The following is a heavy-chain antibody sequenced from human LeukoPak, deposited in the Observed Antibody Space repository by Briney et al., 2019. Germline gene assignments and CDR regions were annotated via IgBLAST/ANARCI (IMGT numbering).Heavy chain of an antibody. V-gene: IGHV3-74*01. CDR1: GFTFSSYW. J-gene: IGHJ6*02. CDR3: TRDLMDYDVSTGLHHYYMDV. Sequence: GGSLRLPCVASGFTFSSYWMHWVRQDPRKGLVWVSRISGDGRNMNYADSVRGRFTISRDNAKNTLYLQMNTLRVEDTAVYYCTRDLMDYDVSTGLHHYYMDVWGQGTTVTVSS. D-gene: IGHD3-9*01. CDR2: ISGDGRNM.